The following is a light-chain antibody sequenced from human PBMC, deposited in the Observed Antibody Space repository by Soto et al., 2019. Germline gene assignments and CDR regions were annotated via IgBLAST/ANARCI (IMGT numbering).Light chain of an antibody. CDR2: EVS. Sequence: QSALTQPPSASGSPGQSVTISCTGTSSDVGDYNYVSWYQQHPGKAPKLMIYEVSKRPSGVPDRFSGSKSGNTASLTVSGVQAEYEGDYYCSSYAGSNNWVFGGGTKLTVL. CDR1: SSDVGDYNY. V-gene: IGLV2-8*01. CDR3: SSYAGSNNWV. J-gene: IGLJ3*02.